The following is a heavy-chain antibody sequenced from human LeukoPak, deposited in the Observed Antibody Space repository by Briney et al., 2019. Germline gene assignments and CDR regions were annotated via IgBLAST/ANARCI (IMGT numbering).Heavy chain of an antibody. CDR3: AKGGYGSYYFDY. Sequence: PGRSLRLSCAASGFTFSSYGMHWVRQAPGKGLEWVAVISYDGSNKYYADSVKGRFTISRDNSKNTLYLQMNSLRAEDTAVYYCAKGGYGSYYFDYWGQGTLVTASS. CDR1: GFTFSSYG. D-gene: IGHD3-10*01. CDR2: ISYDGSNK. J-gene: IGHJ4*02. V-gene: IGHV3-30*18.